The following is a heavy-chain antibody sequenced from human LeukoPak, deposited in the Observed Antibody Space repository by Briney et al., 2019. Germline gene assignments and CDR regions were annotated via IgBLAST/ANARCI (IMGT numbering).Heavy chain of an antibody. J-gene: IGHJ4*02. CDR1: GFTFGDYA. CDR3: AKDRGGPGAYYFDY. Sequence: TGGSLRLSCTASGFTFGDYAMSWVRQAPGKGLEWVAVISYDGNNKYYADSVKGRFTVSRDKNTLYLQLNSLRPEDTAVYYCAKDRGGPGAYYFDYWGQGTLVTVSS. CDR2: ISYDGNNK. V-gene: IGHV3-30*04. D-gene: IGHD2-15*01.